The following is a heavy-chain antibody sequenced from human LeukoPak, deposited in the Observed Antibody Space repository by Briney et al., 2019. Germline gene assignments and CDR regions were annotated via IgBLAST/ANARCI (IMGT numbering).Heavy chain of an antibody. V-gene: IGHV1-2*02. D-gene: IGHD5-12*01. J-gene: IGHJ6*02. Sequence: ASVKVSCKASGYTFTGYYMHWVRQAPGQGLEWMGWINPNSGGTNYAQKFQGRVTMTRDTSISTAYMELSRLRSDDTAVYYCAFQFTGFVDYYGMDVWGQGTTVTVSS. CDR2: INPNSGGT. CDR1: GYTFTGYY. CDR3: AFQFTGFVDYYGMDV.